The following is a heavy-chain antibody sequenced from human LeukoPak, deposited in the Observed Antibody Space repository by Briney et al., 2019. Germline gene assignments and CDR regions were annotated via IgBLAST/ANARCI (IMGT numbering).Heavy chain of an antibody. J-gene: IGHJ4*02. D-gene: IGHD3-9*01. CDR3: ARARYYDILTGARGSGYYYFDY. CDR1: GGSISSYY. Sequence: SETLSLTCTVSGGSISSYYWSWIRQPPGKGLEWIGYIYYSGSTNYNPSLKSRVTISVDTSKNQFSLKLSSVTAADTAVYYCARARYYDILTGARGSGYYYFDYWGQGTLVTVSS. V-gene: IGHV4-59*01. CDR2: IYYSGST.